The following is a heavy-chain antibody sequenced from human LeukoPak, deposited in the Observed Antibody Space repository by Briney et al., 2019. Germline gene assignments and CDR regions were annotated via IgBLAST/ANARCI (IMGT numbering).Heavy chain of an antibody. Sequence: PSETLSLTCTVSGGSLRSGSSYWGWIRQPPGKGLEWIVSVYYSGSTYYNPSLESRVTMSVDTSKNRFSLKLSSVTAADTAVYYCARVVGSGYYFDYWGQGTLVTVSS. CDR3: ARVVGSGYYFDY. CDR1: GGSLRSGSSY. CDR2: VYYSGST. D-gene: IGHD3-3*01. J-gene: IGHJ4*02. V-gene: IGHV4-39*07.